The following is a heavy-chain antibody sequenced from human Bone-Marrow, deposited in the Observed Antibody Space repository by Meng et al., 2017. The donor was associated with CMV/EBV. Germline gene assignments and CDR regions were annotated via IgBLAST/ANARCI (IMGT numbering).Heavy chain of an antibody. CDR1: GFTFTNAW. CDR2: IKSKTDGGTI. J-gene: IGHJ4*02. V-gene: IGHV3-15*01. D-gene: IGHD3-22*01. CDR3: TTDTSGYVY. Sequence: GESLKISCAASGFTFTNAWMSWVRQAPGKGLEWVGRIKSKTDGGTIDYAAPVKARFTISRDDSKNTLYVQMNSLKTEDTDVYYCTTDTSGYVYWGQGTLVTVSS.